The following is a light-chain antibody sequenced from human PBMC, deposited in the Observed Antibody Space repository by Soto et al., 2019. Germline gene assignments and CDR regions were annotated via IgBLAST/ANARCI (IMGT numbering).Light chain of an antibody. CDR3: MQALQSPYT. Sequence: DIVMTQSPLSLPVPPGETASITCRTSQSLLHSNGYNYLDWYLQKPGQSPQLLIYLGSNRASGVPDRFSGSGSGTDFTLKISRVEADDVVFYYCMQALQSPYTFGQGTKLEIK. CDR2: LGS. V-gene: IGKV2-28*01. J-gene: IGKJ2*01. CDR1: QSLLHSNGYNY.